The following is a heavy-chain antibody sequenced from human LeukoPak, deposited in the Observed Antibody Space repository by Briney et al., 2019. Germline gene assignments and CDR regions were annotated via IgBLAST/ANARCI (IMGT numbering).Heavy chain of an antibody. CDR3: ARDGVFWSGYYMGLNWFDP. D-gene: IGHD3-3*01. CDR2: IYHSGST. J-gene: IGHJ5*02. V-gene: IGHV4-38-2*02. CDR1: GYSISSGYY. Sequence: PSETLSLTCTVSGYSISSGYYWGWIRQPPGKGLEWTGSIYHSGSTYYNPSLKSRVTISVDTSKNQFSLKLSSVTAADTAVYYCARDGVFWSGYYMGLNWFDPWGQGTLVTVSS.